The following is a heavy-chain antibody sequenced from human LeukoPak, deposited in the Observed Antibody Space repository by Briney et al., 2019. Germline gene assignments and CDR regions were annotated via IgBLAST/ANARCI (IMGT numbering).Heavy chain of an antibody. V-gene: IGHV3-48*03. Sequence: GSLRLSCAASGFTFSSYEMNWVRQAPGKGLEWVSYISSSGSTIYYADSVKGRFTISRDNAKNSLYLQMNSLRAEDTAVYYCARDLDLYGGNSAEYFQHWGQGTLVTVSS. D-gene: IGHD4-23*01. CDR1: GFTFSSYE. J-gene: IGHJ1*01. CDR3: ARDLDLYGGNSAEYFQH. CDR2: ISSSGSTI.